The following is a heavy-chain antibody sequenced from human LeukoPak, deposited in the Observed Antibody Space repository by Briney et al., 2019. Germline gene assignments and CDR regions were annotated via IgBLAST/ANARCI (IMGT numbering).Heavy chain of an antibody. J-gene: IGHJ4*02. V-gene: IGHV1-18*01. CDR1: GYSXGSFG. CDR3: ARGGYYGSGSFPDY. D-gene: IGHD3-10*01. Sequence: ASVKLSCKASGYSXGSFGINGVRQAPGQGLEWMGWISAYNGNTNYAQVLQGRVTMTTDTSTSTAYMDLMSLRSDDTAVYYCARGGYYGSGSFPDYWGQGTLVTVSS. CDR2: ISAYNGNT.